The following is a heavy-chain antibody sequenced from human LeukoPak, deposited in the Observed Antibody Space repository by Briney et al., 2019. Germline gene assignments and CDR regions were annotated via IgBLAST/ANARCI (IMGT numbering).Heavy chain of an antibody. CDR1: GGSISSYR. Sequence: SETLSLTCSVSGGSISSYRCSWIRQPAGKGLEWIGRVYASGSTNFNPSLKSRVTMSVDTSKNQFSLNLGSVTAADTAVYYCARDMGVSQRYWYFDLWGPGTLVTVSS. V-gene: IGHV4-4*07. D-gene: IGHD2-2*01. J-gene: IGHJ2*01. CDR3: ARDMGVSQRYWYFDL. CDR2: VYASGST.